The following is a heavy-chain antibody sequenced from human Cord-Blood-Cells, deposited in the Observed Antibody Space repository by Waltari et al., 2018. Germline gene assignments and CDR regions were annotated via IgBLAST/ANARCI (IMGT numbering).Heavy chain of an antibody. CDR3: ASAGIAVAGTDDAFDI. CDR2: IYPGDSDT. J-gene: IGHJ3*02. CDR1: GYSFTSSW. D-gene: IGHD6-19*01. Sequence: VQLVQSGAEVQNPGDTLKLSCKDSGYSFTSSWIAWVRARAGKGLEWMGIIYPGDSDTRYSPSFQGQVTISADKSISTAYLQWSSLKASDTAMYYCASAGIAVAGTDDAFDIWGQGTMVTVSS. V-gene: IGHV5-51*01.